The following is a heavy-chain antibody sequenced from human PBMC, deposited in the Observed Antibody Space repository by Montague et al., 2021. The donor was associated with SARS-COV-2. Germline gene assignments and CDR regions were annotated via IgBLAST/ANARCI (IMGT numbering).Heavy chain of an antibody. V-gene: IGHV3-33*01. J-gene: IGHJ4*02. Sequence: SLRLSCPAFGFTFSSFGMHWVRQAPGKGLEWVAALWYDGGNKYYADSVKGRFTISRDNSKNTLYLQMNSLRAEDTAAYYCARELRGFSTSWYALDSWGQGTLVTVSS. D-gene: IGHD6-13*01. CDR1: GFTFSSFG. CDR2: LWYDGGNK. CDR3: ARELRGFSTSWYALDS.